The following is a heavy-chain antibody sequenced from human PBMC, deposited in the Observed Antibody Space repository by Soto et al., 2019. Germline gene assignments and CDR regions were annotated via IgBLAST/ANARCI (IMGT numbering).Heavy chain of an antibody. CDR2: IYHSGST. V-gene: IGHV4-30-2*01. D-gene: IGHD6-19*01. CDR1: GGSISSGGYS. CDR3: ARAGAGPVDYYYYGMDV. Sequence: SETLSLTCAVSGGSISSGGYSWSWIWQPPGKGLEWIGYIYHSGSTYYNPSLKSRVTISVDRSKNQFSLKLSSVTAADTAVYYCARAGAGPVDYYYYGMDVWGQGTTVTVSS. J-gene: IGHJ6*02.